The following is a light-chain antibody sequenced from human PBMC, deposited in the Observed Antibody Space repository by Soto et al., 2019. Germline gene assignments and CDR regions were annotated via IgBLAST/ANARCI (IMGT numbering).Light chain of an antibody. J-gene: IGKJ5*01. V-gene: IGKV1-33*01. CDR2: DAS. CDR1: QDISNY. CDR3: QQYDNLLLT. Sequence: MEMSPDRPAPIAPVGVRFTMTCQASQDISNYLNWYQQKPGKAPKVLIYDASNLQTGVPSRFSGSGSGTHFTFSISSLQPEDIATYYCQQYDNLLLTFGQGTRLEIK.